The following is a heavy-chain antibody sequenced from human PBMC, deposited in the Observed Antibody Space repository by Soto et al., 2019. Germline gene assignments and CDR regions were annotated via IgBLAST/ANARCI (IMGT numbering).Heavy chain of an antibody. CDR2: IYPGDSDS. CDR1: GYSFTSYS. V-gene: IGHV5-51*01. D-gene: IGHD4-4*01. CDR3: AQPYSNYGNGFNY. Sequence: PGGALKFSVKGSGYSFTSYSIGWVSQMPGKGLEWMGIIYPGDSDSRYSTSFQRRVTISADKSISTAYLQWSSLKASDTAMYYCAQPYSNYGNGFNYWGQGTLVTVSS. J-gene: IGHJ4*02.